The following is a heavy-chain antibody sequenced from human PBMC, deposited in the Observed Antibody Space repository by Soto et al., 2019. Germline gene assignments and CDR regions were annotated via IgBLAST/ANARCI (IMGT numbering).Heavy chain of an antibody. CDR1: GFTFSSYG. D-gene: IGHD3-10*01. J-gene: IGHJ2*01. CDR3: ARELFGELLKGYFDL. V-gene: IGHV3-33*01. Sequence: PGGSLRLSCAASGFTFSSYGMHWVRQAPGKGLEWVAVIWYDGSNKYYADSVKGRFTISRDNSKNTLYLQMNSLRAEDTAVYYCARELFGELLKGYFDLWGRGTLVTVSS. CDR2: IWYDGSNK.